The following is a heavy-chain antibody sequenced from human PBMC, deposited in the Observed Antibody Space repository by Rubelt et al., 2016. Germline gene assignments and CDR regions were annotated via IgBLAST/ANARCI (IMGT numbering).Heavy chain of an antibody. CDR3: ATRGVITLPNDAFDI. Sequence: GNYAMSWVRQAPGKGLEWVSVIYSGGSTYYADSVKGRFTISRHNSKNTLYLQMNSLRAEDTAVYYCATRGVITLPNDAFDIWGQGTMVTVSS. D-gene: IGHD3-10*01. V-gene: IGHV3-53*04. CDR1: GNYA. CDR2: IYSGGST. J-gene: IGHJ3*02.